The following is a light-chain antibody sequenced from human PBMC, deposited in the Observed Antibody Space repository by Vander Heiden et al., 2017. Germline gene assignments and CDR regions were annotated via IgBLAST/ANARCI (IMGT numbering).Light chain of an antibody. CDR2: EDS. V-gene: IGLV3-10*01. Sequence: SYELTQPPSVSVSPGQTARITCSGDALPKKSAYRYQQKSGQAPVLVIYEDSKRPSGIPERFSGSSSGTMATLTISGAQVEDEADYYCYSTDSSGNHRGVFGTGTKVTVL. CDR3: YSTDSSGNHRGV. J-gene: IGLJ1*01. CDR1: ALPKKS.